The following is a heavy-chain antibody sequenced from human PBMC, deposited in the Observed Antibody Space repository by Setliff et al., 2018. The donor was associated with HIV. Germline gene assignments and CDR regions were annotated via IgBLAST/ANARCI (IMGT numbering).Heavy chain of an antibody. CDR3: ARGDYYDSTGYEGLDS. J-gene: IGHJ4*02. V-gene: IGHV4-34*01. Sequence: SETLSLTCAVYGTSFSDYYWTWVRQTPGKGLEWIGEINHSGSTNYNPSLKSRVTISVDTSKNQFSLKLSSVTAADTAVYYCARGDYYDSTGYEGLDSWGRGTLVTVSS. D-gene: IGHD3-22*01. CDR2: INHSGST. CDR1: GTSFSDYY.